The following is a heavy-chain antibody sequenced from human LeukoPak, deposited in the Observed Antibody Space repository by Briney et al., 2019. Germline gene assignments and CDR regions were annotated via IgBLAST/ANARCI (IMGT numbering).Heavy chain of an antibody. CDR1: GGTFSSYA. CDR2: IIPIFGTA. V-gene: IGHV1-69*05. CDR3: ARDYYDSSGYSRYWFDP. D-gene: IGHD3-22*01. Sequence: GASVKVSRKASGGTFSSYAISWVRQAPGQGLEWMGRIIPIFGTANYAQKFQGRVTITTDESTSTAYMELSSLRSEDTAVYYCARDYYDSSGYSRYWFDPWGQGTLVTVSS. J-gene: IGHJ5*02.